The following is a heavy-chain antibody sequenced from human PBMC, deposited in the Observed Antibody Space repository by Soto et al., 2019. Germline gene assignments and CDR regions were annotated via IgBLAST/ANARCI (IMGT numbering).Heavy chain of an antibody. Sequence: QVQLQRWGAGLLRPSETLSLTCAVYGGSFRGYYWTWLRQSPGRGLEWIGEINHSGSRNSNPSLKSRLTISVDTSKTRFSMNLTSVTAADAAVYYCARGRGFMSRNALDLWGQGTRVIVSS. J-gene: IGHJ3*01. CDR3: ARGRGFMSRNALDL. V-gene: IGHV4-34*01. CDR1: GGSFRGYY. CDR2: INHSGSR.